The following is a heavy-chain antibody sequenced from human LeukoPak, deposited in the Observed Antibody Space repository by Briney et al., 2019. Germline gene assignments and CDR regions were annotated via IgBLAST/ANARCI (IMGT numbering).Heavy chain of an antibody. CDR1: GFTFSSYG. D-gene: IGHD3-10*01. J-gene: IGHJ4*02. Sequence: PGGSLRLSCAASGFTFSSYGMHWVRQAPGKGLEWVAVISYDGSNKYYADSVKGRFTISRDNSKNTLYLQMNSLRAEDTAVYYCAKLDYYGSGSAELTPGIAFDYWGQGTLVTVSS. CDR3: AKLDYYGSGSAELTPGIAFDY. V-gene: IGHV3-30*18. CDR2: ISYDGSNK.